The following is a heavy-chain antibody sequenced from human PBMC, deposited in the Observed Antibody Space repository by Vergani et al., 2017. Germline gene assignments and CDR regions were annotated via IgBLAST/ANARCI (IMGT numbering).Heavy chain of an antibody. D-gene: IGHD6-6*01. CDR2: ISWNSNSI. J-gene: IGHJ5*02. V-gene: IGHV3-9*02. CDR3: AKDLGTSSGGGWFDP. CDR1: GFTSAGYA. Sequence: EVQLEESGGGLVLPGRSLRLSCVASGFTSAGYAMHWVRQAPGKGLEWVSGISWNSNSIGYADSVKGRFTISRDNATNSLYLQMNSLRAEDTALYYCAKDLGTSSGGGWFDPWGQGPLVTVSS.